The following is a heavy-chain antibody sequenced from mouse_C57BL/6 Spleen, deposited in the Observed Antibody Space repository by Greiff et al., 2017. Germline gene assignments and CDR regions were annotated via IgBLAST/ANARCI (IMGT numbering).Heavy chain of an antibody. Sequence: VQLQQPGAELVMPGASVKLSCKASGYTFTSYWMHWVKQRPGQGLEWIGEIDPSDSYTNYNQKFKGKSTLTVDKSSSTAYMQLSSLTSEDSAVYYCAKGDGYDGRRYAMDYWGQGTSVTVSS. J-gene: IGHJ4*01. CDR2: IDPSDSYT. D-gene: IGHD2-2*01. CDR1: GYTFTSYW. V-gene: IGHV1-69*01. CDR3: AKGDGYDGRRYAMDY.